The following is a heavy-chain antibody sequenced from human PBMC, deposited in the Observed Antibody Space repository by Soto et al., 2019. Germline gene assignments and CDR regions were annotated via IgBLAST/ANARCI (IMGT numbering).Heavy chain of an antibody. V-gene: IGHV3-7*01. CDR3: ARGIAAAGPYYYYYYMEV. J-gene: IGHJ6*03. Sequence: EVQLVESGGGLVQPGGSLRLSCAASGFTFSSYWMSWVRQAPGKGLEWVANIKQDGSEKYYVDSVKGRFTISRDNAKNSLYLQMNSLRAEDTAVYYCARGIAAAGPYYYYYYMEVWGKGTPVTVSS. D-gene: IGHD6-13*01. CDR1: GFTFSSYW. CDR2: IKQDGSEK.